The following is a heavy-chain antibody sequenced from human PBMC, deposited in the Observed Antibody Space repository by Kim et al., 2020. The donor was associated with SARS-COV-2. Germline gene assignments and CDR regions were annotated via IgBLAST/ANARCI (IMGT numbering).Heavy chain of an antibody. V-gene: IGHV4-59*01. CDR3: ARALEGGGWFDP. J-gene: IGHJ5*02. D-gene: IGHD3-16*01. Sequence: NYYPSLKSRVTISVDTSKNQCSRKLSSVTAADTAVYYCARALEGGGWFDPWGQGTLVTVSS.